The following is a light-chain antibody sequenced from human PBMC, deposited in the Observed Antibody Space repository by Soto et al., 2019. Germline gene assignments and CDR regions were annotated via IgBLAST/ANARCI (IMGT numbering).Light chain of an antibody. CDR1: QSVSSY. J-gene: IGKJ1*01. V-gene: IGKV3-20*01. CDR3: QQYGSSPVT. Sequence: EIVMTQSPATLSVSPGERATISCRASQSVSSYLAWYQQKPGQAPRLLIYGASSRATGIPDRFSGSGSGTDFTLTISRLEPEDFAVYYCQQYGSSPVTFGQGTKVDIK. CDR2: GAS.